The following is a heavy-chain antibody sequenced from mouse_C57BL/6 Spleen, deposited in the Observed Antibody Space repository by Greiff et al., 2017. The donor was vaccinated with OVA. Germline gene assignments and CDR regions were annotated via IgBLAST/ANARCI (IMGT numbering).Heavy chain of an antibody. J-gene: IGHJ3*01. D-gene: IGHD2-1*01. Sequence: EVQLQQSGPVLVKPGASVKMSCKASGYTFTDYYMNWVKQSHGKSLEWIGVINPYNGGTSYNQKFKGKATLTVDKSSSTAYMELNRLTSEDSAVYYCARVDYGSYGGFGYWGQGALVTVAA. CDR1: GYTFTDYY. CDR3: ARVDYGSYGGFGY. V-gene: IGHV1-19*01. CDR2: INPYNGGT.